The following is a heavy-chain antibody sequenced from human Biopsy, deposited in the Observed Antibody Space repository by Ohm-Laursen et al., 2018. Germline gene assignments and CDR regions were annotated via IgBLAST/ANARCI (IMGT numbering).Heavy chain of an antibody. Sequence: SETLSLTCTVSGDSVTKYYWSWIRQPPGKGLEWIGHIYYSVMTNYNPSLQSRVSISVATSRNQVSLTLSSVTAADTAVYYCARDSGILNYGNFKYYHYYGMDVWGQGTKVTVS. D-gene: IGHD4-11*01. J-gene: IGHJ6*02. CDR1: GDSVTKYY. CDR3: ARDSGILNYGNFKYYHYYGMDV. CDR2: IYYSVMT. V-gene: IGHV4-59*02.